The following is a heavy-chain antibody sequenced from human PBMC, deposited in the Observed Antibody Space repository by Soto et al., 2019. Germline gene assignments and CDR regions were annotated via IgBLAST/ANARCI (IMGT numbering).Heavy chain of an antibody. V-gene: IGHV4-59*08. CDR3: ARLGGSYAVPHFDY. CDR2: IYYSGTTT. D-gene: IGHD1-26*01. CDR1: GGSITHYY. Sequence: QVQLQASGPGLVRPSETLSLTCTVSGGSITHYYWTWIRQPPGKGLEWMGYIYYSGTTTNYNPSLKSRVTLSVDTSKNQFSLKLSSVTAADTAVYYCARLGGSYAVPHFDYWGQGTLVTVSS. J-gene: IGHJ4*02.